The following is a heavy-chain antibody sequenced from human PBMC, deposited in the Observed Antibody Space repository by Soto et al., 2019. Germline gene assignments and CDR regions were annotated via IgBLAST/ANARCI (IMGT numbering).Heavy chain of an antibody. V-gene: IGHV3-23*01. D-gene: IGHD3-10*01. CDR2: ISGSGGST. J-gene: IGHJ5*02. Sequence: SLRLSCASSGFTFSSYAMSWVRQAPGKGLEWVSAISGSGGSTYYADSVKGRFTISRDNSKNTLYLQMNSLRAEDTAVYYCAKDPIRGVIRLGWFDPWGQGTLVTVSS. CDR3: AKDPIRGVIRLGWFDP. CDR1: GFTFSSYA.